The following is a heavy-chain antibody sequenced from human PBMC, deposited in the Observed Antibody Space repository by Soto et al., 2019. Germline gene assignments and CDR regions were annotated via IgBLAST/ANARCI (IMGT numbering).Heavy chain of an antibody. Sequence: PGGSLRLSCAASGFTFDDYAMHWVRQAPGKGLEWVSGISWNSGSTYYADSVKGRFTISRDNSKNTVYLQMNSLRVEDTALYYCAKRYCTGGSCAGFDNRGQGTLVTVSS. CDR1: GFTFDDYA. D-gene: IGHD2-15*01. CDR3: AKRYCTGGSCAGFDN. CDR2: ISWNSGST. V-gene: IGHV3-9*01. J-gene: IGHJ4*02.